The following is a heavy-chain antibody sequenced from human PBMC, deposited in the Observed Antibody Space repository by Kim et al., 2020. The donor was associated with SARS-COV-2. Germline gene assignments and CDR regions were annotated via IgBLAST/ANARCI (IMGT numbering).Heavy chain of an antibody. V-gene: IGHV3-30*02. J-gene: IGHJ4*02. Sequence: VKGRFTISRDNSKNTLYLQMNSRRAEDTAVYYCAKSRVDCSGGSCYHYFDYWGQGTLVTVSS. CDR3: AKSRVDCSGGSCYHYFDY. D-gene: IGHD2-15*01.